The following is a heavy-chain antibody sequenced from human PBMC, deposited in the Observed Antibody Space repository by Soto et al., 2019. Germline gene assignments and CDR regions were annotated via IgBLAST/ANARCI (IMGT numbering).Heavy chain of an antibody. CDR3: ARSTDAFDI. CDR2: IYYSGST. J-gene: IGHJ3*02. V-gene: IGHV4-59*01. Sequence: SETLCRTCTVSGGSISSYYWSWIRQPPGKGLEWIGSIYYSGSTNYNPSLKSRVTISVDTSKNQFSLKLSSVPAADTAVYYCARSTDAFDIWGQGTMVTVSS. CDR1: GGSISSYY.